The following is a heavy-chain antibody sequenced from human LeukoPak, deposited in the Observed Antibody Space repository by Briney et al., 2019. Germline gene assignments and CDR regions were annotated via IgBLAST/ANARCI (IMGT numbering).Heavy chain of an antibody. CDR1: GFTFSTYW. V-gene: IGHV3-7*01. D-gene: IGHD1-26*01. CDR3: ASRIVGTPDYFDY. J-gene: IGHJ4*02. CDR2: IQQDGNEK. Sequence: GGSLRLPCAASGFTFSTYWMSWVRQAPGKGLEWVANIQQDGNEKYYVDSVKGRFTISRGNAKNSLYLQMNSLRVEDTAVYYCASRIVGTPDYFDYWGQGTLVTVSS.